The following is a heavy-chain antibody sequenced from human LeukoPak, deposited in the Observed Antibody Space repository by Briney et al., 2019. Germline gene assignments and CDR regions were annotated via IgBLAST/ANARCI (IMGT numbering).Heavy chain of an antibody. CDR2: IKQDGSEK. CDR1: GFTFSSYW. V-gene: IGHV3-7*03. Sequence: GSLRLSCAASGFTFSSYWMSWVRQAPGKGLEWVANIKQDGSEKYYVDSVKGRFTISRDNAKNSLYLQMNSLRAEDTAVYYCASLHQPGVGATPGDTFDIWGQGTMVTVSS. D-gene: IGHD1-26*01. J-gene: IGHJ3*02. CDR3: ASLHQPGVGATPGDTFDI.